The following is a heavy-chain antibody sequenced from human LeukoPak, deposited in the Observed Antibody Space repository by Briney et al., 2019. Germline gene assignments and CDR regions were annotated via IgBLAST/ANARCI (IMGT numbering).Heavy chain of an antibody. J-gene: IGHJ4*02. Sequence: GGSLRLSCAASGFTFSSYAMHWVRQAPGKGLEWVAVISNDGSNKFYADSVKGRFTISRDNSKSTLYLQMNSLRAEDTAVYYCAKDRGSGYLDYWGQGTLVTVSS. V-gene: IGHV3-30*04. D-gene: IGHD6-19*01. CDR3: AKDRGSGYLDY. CDR1: GFTFSSYA. CDR2: ISNDGSNK.